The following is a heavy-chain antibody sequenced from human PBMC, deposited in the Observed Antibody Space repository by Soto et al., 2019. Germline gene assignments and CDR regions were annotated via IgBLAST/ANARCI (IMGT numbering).Heavy chain of an antibody. CDR3: ARGSTGYSSSWYRY. D-gene: IGHD6-13*01. V-gene: IGHV4-59*08. J-gene: IGHJ4*02. CDR2: ISYSGHT. Sequence: SETLSLTCTVSGGSITSITNHYCSWIRQPPGKGLEWIGYISYSGHTSYNPSLKSRVILSVDTSKNQVSLKLSSVTAADTAVYYCARGSTGYSSSWYRYWGQGTLVTVSS. CDR1: GGSITSITNHY.